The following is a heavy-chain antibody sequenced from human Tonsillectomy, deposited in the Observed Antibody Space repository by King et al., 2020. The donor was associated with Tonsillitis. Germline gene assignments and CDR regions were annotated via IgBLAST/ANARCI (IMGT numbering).Heavy chain of an antibody. V-gene: IGHV4-59*01. D-gene: IGHD3-3*01. Sequence: VQLQESGPGLVKPSETLSLTCTVSGGSINTYYWSWLRQPPGKGLEWIAYIYYTGTPNYSPSLKSRVTISLETSKSQFSLRLSSVTAADTAVYYCARLSPISGVIHTFPDAFDIWGQGTMVTVSS. CDR2: IYYTGTP. CDR1: GGSINTYY. J-gene: IGHJ3*02. CDR3: ARLSPISGVIHTFPDAFDI.